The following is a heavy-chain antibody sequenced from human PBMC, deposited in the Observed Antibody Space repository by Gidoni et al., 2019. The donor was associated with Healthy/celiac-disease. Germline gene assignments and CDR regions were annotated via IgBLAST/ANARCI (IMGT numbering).Heavy chain of an antibody. CDR1: GYTFTGYY. CDR2: INPNMGCK. V-gene: IGHV1-2*04. J-gene: IGHJ6*02. CDR3: ARGGGIAVAGTIYYYGMDV. Sequence: QVQLVQSGAEVKKPGSSVKVSCKASGYTFTGYYMHWVRKAPGQGLAWMGWINPNMGCKNYAQKFQGWVPMTRVPAIRTAYMERSGLSSDDTPGYHCARGGGIAVAGTIYYYGMDVWGQGTTVTVSS. D-gene: IGHD6-19*01.